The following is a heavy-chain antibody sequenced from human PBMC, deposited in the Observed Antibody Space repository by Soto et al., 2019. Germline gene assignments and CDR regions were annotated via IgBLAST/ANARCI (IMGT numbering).Heavy chain of an antibody. D-gene: IGHD5-18*01. J-gene: IGHJ4*02. CDR3: AKDNRALIQLWLPPGDY. Sequence: GGSLRLSCAVSGFTFSSYGMYWVRQAPGKGLEWVAVISYDGSNKYYADSVKGRFTISRDNTKNTLYLQMNSLRAEDTAVYYCAKDNRALIQLWLPPGDYWGQGTLVTVSS. CDR1: GFTFSSYG. V-gene: IGHV3-30*18. CDR2: ISYDGSNK.